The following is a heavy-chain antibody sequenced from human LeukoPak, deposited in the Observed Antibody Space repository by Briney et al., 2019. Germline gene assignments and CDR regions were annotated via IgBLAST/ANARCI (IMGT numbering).Heavy chain of an antibody. Sequence: PGGSLRLSCAASGFTFSSYAMHWVRQAPGKGLEWVAALSYDGSNQYYADSVKGRFTISRDNSENTLYLQMNSLRAEDTAVYYCASRGSYCSSSSCQNQFYYGMDVWGQGTTVTVSS. CDR1: GFTFSSYA. J-gene: IGHJ6*02. V-gene: IGHV3-30-3*01. CDR2: LSYDGSNQ. CDR3: ASRGSYCSSSSCQNQFYYGMDV. D-gene: IGHD2-2*01.